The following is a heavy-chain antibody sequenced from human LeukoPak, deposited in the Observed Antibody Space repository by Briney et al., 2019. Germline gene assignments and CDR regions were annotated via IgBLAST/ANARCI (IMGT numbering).Heavy chain of an antibody. CDR3: GRGHFGLDV. V-gene: IGHV3-11*06. CDR2: ITNSGRDA. CDR1: GFTFSDHY. Sequence: GRTLRLSCAASGFTFSDHYMTCIRQAPGKGLEWVSYITNSGRDADYSDSVRGRFTTSRDNDKNSLYLQMNSLRPEDTAIYYCGRGHFGLDVWGKGTKVTVSS. J-gene: IGHJ6*04.